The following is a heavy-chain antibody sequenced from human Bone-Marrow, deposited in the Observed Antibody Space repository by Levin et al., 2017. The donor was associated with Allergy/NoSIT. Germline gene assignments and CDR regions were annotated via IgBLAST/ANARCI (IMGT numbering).Heavy chain of an antibody. V-gene: IGHV4-4*07. J-gene: IGHJ4*02. D-gene: IGHD3-3*01. Sequence: PSETLSLTCTVSGGSISSYYWSWIRQPAGKGLEWIGRIYTSGSTNYNPSLKSRVTMSVDTSKNQFSLKLSSVTAADTAVYYCASRKQPNVLRFLEWKHHFDYWGQGTLVTVSS. CDR1: GGSISSYY. CDR2: IYTSGST. CDR3: ASRKQPNVLRFLEWKHHFDY.